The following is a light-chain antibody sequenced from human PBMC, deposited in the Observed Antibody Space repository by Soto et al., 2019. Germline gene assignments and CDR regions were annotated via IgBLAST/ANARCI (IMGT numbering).Light chain of an antibody. V-gene: IGKV1-5*03. Sequence: DIQMTQSPSTLSASVGDRVTITCRASQSISSWLAWYQQKPGKAPKLLIYKASGLESGVPSRFSGSGSGTEFTLTISSLQPDDFATYYCQQYNSYPWTFGQGTKVEL. J-gene: IGKJ1*01. CDR1: QSISSW. CDR3: QQYNSYPWT. CDR2: KAS.